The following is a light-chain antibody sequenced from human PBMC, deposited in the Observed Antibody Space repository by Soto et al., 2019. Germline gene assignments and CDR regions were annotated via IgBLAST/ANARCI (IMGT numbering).Light chain of an antibody. Sequence: EIVLTQSPGTLSSSPGERATLSCRASQSVRSNYLAWYQHRPGQAPRLLIYAVSSRATGIPDRFSGSGSATDFTLTISRLEPEDFAVYYCQQYGGSPTFGQGARLEIK. V-gene: IGKV3-20*01. CDR1: QSVRSNY. J-gene: IGKJ5*01. CDR2: AVS. CDR3: QQYGGSPT.